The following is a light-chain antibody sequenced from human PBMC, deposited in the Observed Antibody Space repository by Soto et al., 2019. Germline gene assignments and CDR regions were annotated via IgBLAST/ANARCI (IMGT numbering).Light chain of an antibody. J-gene: IGKJ1*01. CDR3: QQSYGSLTWT. CDR2: GAS. Sequence: DIKLTQSPSSLSASLGDRVTITCRASLRISKYLNWYQQKPGKAPKLLIYGASTLQSGVPSRFSGSGSGTDFTLTINSLQPEDFATYYCQQSYGSLTWTFGQGTKVEIK. CDR1: LRISKY. V-gene: IGKV1-39*01.